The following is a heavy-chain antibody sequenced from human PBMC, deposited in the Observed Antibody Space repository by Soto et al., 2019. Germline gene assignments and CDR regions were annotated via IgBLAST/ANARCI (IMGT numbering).Heavy chain of an antibody. D-gene: IGHD3-10*01. Sequence: SETLSLTCAVSGGSISSSTWWIWVRQPPGKGLEWIGEIYHSGSTNYNLSLKSRGTISVDKFRNQFSLKLSSVTAADTAVYYCAGRRDGSGSLDYWGQGTLGTVSS. CDR1: GGSISSSTW. CDR2: IYHSGST. J-gene: IGHJ4*02. CDR3: AGRRDGSGSLDY. V-gene: IGHV4-4*02.